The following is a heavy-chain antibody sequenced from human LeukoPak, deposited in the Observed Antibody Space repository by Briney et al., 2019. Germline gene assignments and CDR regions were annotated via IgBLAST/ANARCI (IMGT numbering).Heavy chain of an antibody. CDR2: IYHSGST. D-gene: IGHD4-17*01. CDR3: ARTTVTTPYYYYGMDV. J-gene: IGHJ6*02. CDR1: GGSISSGGYS. V-gene: IGHV4-30-2*01. Sequence: SQTLSLTCAVSGGSISSGGYSWSWIRQPPGKGLEWTGYIYHSGSTYYNPSLKSRVTISVDRSKNQFSLKLSSVTAADTAVYYCARTTVTTPYYYYGMDVWGQGTTVTVSS.